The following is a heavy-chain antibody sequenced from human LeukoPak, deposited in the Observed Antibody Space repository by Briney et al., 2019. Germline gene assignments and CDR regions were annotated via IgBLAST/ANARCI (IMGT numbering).Heavy chain of an antibody. V-gene: IGHV4-39*07. Sequence: SETLSLTCTVSGGSISSSSYYWGWIRQPPGKGLEWIGSIYYSGSTYYNPSLKSRVTISVDTSKNQFSLKLSSVTAADTAVYYCARHDSSGYYSYYYYMDVWGKGTTVTVSS. CDR2: IYYSGST. D-gene: IGHD3-22*01. CDR3: ARHDSSGYYSYYYYMDV. CDR1: GGSISSSSYY. J-gene: IGHJ6*03.